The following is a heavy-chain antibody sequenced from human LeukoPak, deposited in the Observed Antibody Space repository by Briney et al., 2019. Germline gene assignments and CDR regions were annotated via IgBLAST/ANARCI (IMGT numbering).Heavy chain of an antibody. CDR1: GGSISSYY. J-gene: IGHJ4*02. Sequence: SETLSLTCTVSGGSISSYYWSWIRQPPGKGLEWMGYIYHSGSTYYNPSLKSRVTISVDRSKNQFSLKLSSVTAADTAVYYCARPYCSAGNCYSNFDSWGQGTLVTVSS. V-gene: IGHV4-59*01. CDR2: IYHSGST. D-gene: IGHD2-15*01. CDR3: ARPYCSAGNCYSNFDS.